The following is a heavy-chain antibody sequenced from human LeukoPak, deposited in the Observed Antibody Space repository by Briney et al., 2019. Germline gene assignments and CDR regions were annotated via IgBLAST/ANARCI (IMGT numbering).Heavy chain of an antibody. D-gene: IGHD1-7*01. CDR2: ISGYNGNT. J-gene: IGHJ6*03. V-gene: IGHV1-18*01. CDR3: ARALGSGTNYYYYYMDV. Sequence: ASVKVSCKASGYTFPNYGVSWVRQAPGQGLEWMGWISGYNGNTNFAKKVLGSVTMTTDTSTSTAYMELRSLRSDDTAVYYCARALGSGTNYYYYYMDVWGKGTTVTVSS. CDR1: GYTFPNYG.